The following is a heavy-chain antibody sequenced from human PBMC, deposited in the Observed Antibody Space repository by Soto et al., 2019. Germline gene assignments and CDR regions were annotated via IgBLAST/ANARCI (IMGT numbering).Heavy chain of an antibody. V-gene: IGHV3-21*01. J-gene: IGHJ6*02. CDR1: GFTFSSYS. D-gene: IGHD3-10*01. CDR2: ISSSSSYI. CDR3: ARDGVRGVNPYYYYGMDV. Sequence: PGGSLRLSCAASGFTFSSYSMNWVRQAPGKGLEWVSSISSSSSYIYYADSVKGRFTISRDNAKNSLYLQMNSLRAEDTAVYYCARDGVRGVNPYYYYGMDVWGQGTTVTVSS.